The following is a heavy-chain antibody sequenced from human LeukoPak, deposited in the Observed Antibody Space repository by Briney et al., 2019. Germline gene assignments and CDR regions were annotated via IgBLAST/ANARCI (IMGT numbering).Heavy chain of an antibody. CDR1: GFPFSSYG. D-gene: IGHD2-15*01. CDR3: AKDHGTDIVVVVAEVGY. CDR2: IRYDGSIK. J-gene: IGHJ4*02. Sequence: GGSLRLSCAASGFPFSSYGMHWARQAPGKGLEWVAFIRYDGSIKYYADSVKGRFTISRDNSENTLYLQMNSLRAEDTAVYYCAKDHGTDIVVVVAEVGYWGQGTLVTVSS. V-gene: IGHV3-30*02.